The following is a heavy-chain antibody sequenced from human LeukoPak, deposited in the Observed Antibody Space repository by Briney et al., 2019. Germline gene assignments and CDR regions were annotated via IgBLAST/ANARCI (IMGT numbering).Heavy chain of an antibody. CDR3: ATMYCSPGNPSHLFSSPAMAV. CDR1: GYTFTMSG. D-gene: IGHD6-19*01. J-gene: IGHJ4*02. CDR2: IRSYNGET. V-gene: IGHV1-18*01. Sequence: ASLKVSCKASGYTFTMSGISWVRQAPGQGLEWVGWIRSYNGETNYAERVQGRVTMTRDTSTSTAYMELRSLRADDTAVYYCATMYCSPGNPSHLFSSPAMAVWGQGTPVTVSS.